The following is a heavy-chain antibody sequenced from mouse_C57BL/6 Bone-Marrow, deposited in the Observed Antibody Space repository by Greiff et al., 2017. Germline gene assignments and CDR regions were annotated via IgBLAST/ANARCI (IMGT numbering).Heavy chain of an antibody. CDR3: ARGGYNDYDRGDYFDY. V-gene: IGHV1-26*01. Sequence: VQLQQSGPELVKPGASVKISCKASGYTFTDYYMNWVKPSHGKSLEWIGDINPNNGGTSYNQKFKGKATLTVDTSSSTAYMELRSLTSEDSAVYYCARGGYNDYDRGDYFDYWGQGTTLTVSS. CDR2: INPNNGGT. J-gene: IGHJ2*01. D-gene: IGHD2-4*01. CDR1: GYTFTDYY.